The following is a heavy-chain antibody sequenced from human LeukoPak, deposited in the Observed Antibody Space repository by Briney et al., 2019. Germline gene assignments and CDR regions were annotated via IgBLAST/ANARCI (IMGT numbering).Heavy chain of an antibody. D-gene: IGHD3-10*01. J-gene: IGHJ6*03. CDR1: GFTFNDYA. CDR2: ISWNSRSI. V-gene: IGHV3-9*01. CDR3: AKDYGSGSRYYYYYMDV. Sequence: GGSLRLSCATSGFTFNDYAMYWVRQAPGKGLEWVSGISWNSRSIAYADSVKGRFTISRDNAKNSLYLQMNSLRAEDTALYYCAKDYGSGSRYYYYYMDVWGKGTTVTISS.